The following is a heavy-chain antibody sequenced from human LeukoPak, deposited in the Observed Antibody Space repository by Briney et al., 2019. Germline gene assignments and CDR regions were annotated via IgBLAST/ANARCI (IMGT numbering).Heavy chain of an antibody. D-gene: IGHD1-26*01. Sequence: PSQTLSLTCTVSGGSISRGSYYWSWIRQPAGKGLEWIGRIYASGSTNYNPSVKSRVTILVDTSKHQFSLKLNSVTAADTAVYYCARGAVGAAYDYWGQGTLVTVSS. CDR2: IYASGST. J-gene: IGHJ4*02. CDR3: ARGAVGAAYDY. V-gene: IGHV4-61*02. CDR1: GGSISRGSYY.